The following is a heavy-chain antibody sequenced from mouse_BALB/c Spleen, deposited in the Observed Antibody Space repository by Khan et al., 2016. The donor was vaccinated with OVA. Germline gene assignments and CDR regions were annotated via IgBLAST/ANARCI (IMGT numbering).Heavy chain of an antibody. D-gene: IGHD2-14*01. V-gene: IGHV1-4*01. CDR2: INPRSGYT. CDR3: ARRTTGYTMDY. Sequence: QVRLQQSGAELARPGASVRMSCKASGYTFTSNTMHWVKQRPGQGLEWIGYINPRSGYTNYNQNFKDKATLTADKSSSTAYMQLSSLTSEDSAVYYCARRTTGYTMDYWGQGTSVTVSS. J-gene: IGHJ4*01. CDR1: GYTFTSNT.